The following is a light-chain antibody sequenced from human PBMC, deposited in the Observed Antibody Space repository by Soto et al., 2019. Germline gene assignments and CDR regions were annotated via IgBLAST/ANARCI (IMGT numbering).Light chain of an antibody. CDR2: DVT. Sequence: QSVLTQPASVSGSPGQSITISCTGTSSDVGGYNFVSWYQQHPDKAPKLMIYDVTNRPSGVSNRFSGSKSGNTASLTISGLQAEDEADYYCSSYTSISTYVFGTGTKLNVL. CDR1: SSDVGGYNF. V-gene: IGLV2-14*01. J-gene: IGLJ1*01. CDR3: SSYTSISTYV.